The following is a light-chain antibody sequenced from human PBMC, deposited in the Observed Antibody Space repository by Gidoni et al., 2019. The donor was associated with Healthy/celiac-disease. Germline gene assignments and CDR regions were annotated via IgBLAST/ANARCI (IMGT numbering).Light chain of an antibody. Sequence: DIQLTQSPSFLSASVGDRVTITCRASQGISSYLAWYQQKPGKAPKLLIYAASTLQSGVPSRFSGSGSGTEFTLTISSLQSEDFATYYCQQLNSYRGYTFGQGTKLEIK. V-gene: IGKV1-9*01. CDR2: AAS. J-gene: IGKJ2*01. CDR1: QGISSY. CDR3: QQLNSYRGYT.